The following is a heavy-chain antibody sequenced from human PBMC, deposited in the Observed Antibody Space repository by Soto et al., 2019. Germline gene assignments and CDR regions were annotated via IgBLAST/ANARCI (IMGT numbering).Heavy chain of an antibody. J-gene: IGHJ4*02. D-gene: IGHD1-26*01. V-gene: IGHV3-15*07. CDR2: IKSKTDGGTI. CDR3: TTDDGYNYSGMPGLKFDY. CDR1: GFTFSNAW. Sequence: EVQLVESGGGLVKPGGSLRLSCAASGFTFSNAWMNWVRQAPGKGLEWVGRIKSKTDGGTIDYAAPVKGRFTISRDDSKDTLFLQLNSLTTEDTAIYYCTTDDGYNYSGMPGLKFDYWGQGILVTVSS.